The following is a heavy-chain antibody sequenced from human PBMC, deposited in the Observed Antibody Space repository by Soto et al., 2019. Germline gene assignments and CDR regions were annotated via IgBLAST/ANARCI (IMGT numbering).Heavy chain of an antibody. CDR2: INHSGST. CDR1: GGSFSGYY. J-gene: IGHJ5*02. D-gene: IGHD2-2*01. CDR3: ARKDIVVVPAGASGRNWFDP. Sequence: SETLSLTCAVYGGSFSGYYWSWIRQPPGKGLEWIGEINHSGSTNYNPSLKSRVTISVDTSKNQFSLKLSSVTAADTAVYYCARKDIVVVPAGASGRNWFDPWGQGTLVTVSS. V-gene: IGHV4-34*01.